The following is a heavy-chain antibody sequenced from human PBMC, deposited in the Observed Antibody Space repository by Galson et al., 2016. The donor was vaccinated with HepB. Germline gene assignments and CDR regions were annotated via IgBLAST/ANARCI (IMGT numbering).Heavy chain of an antibody. Sequence: SLRLSCAGSGFSFSSYGIHWVRQAPGKGLEWVAVIWYDGSGTYYADSVKGRFSISRDNSKNTAYLQMTSLRVEDTAVYYCARDYPDMDCWGKGTTVTVSS. CDR1: GFSFSSYG. V-gene: IGHV3-33*01. J-gene: IGHJ6*03. CDR2: IWYDGSGT. D-gene: IGHD3-16*02. CDR3: ARDYPDMDC.